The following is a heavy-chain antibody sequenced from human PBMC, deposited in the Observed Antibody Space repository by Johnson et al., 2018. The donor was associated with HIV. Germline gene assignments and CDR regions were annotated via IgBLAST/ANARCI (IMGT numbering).Heavy chain of an antibody. Sequence: MLLVESGGGVVQPGRSLRLSCAASGFTFSSYAMHWVRQAPGKGLEWVANIKQDGSDKHYVDSVKGRLTISRDNAKNSLYLQMSSLRGEDMAVYYCALERWSSYFCAFDIWGQGTMVTLSS. J-gene: IGHJ3*02. V-gene: IGHV3-7*01. D-gene: IGHD3-3*01. CDR1: GFTFSSYA. CDR2: IKQDGSDK. CDR3: ALERWSSYFCAFDI.